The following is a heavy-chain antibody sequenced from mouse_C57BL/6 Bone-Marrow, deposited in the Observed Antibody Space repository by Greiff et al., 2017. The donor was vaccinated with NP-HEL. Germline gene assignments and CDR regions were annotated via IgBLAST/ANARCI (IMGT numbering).Heavy chain of an antibody. V-gene: IGHV5-6*01. CDR3: ARRAQATRGSFDY. CDR1: GFTFSSYG. D-gene: IGHD3-2*02. J-gene: IGHJ2*01. Sequence: EVQRVESGGDLVKPGGSLKLSCAASGFTFSSYGMSWVRQTPDKRLEWVATISSGGSYTYYPDSVKGRFTISRDNAKNTLYLQMSSLKSEDTAMYYCARRAQATRGSFDYWGQGTTLTVSS. CDR2: ISSGGSYT.